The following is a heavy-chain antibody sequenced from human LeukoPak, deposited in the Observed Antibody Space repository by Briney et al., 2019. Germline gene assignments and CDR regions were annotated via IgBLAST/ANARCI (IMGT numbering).Heavy chain of an antibody. CDR3: VRRGDASSGWGDHDF. J-gene: IGHJ4*02. CDR1: GFTFNRNA. CDR2: IGGSGDKT. Sequence: GGSLRLSCAASGFTFNRNAISWVRQAPGKGLEWVSTIGGSGDKTFYADSVKGRFNISRDNSKNMVHLQMNSLTGEDTALYYCVRRGDASSGWGDHDFWGQGALVTVSS. V-gene: IGHV3-23*01. D-gene: IGHD6-19*01.